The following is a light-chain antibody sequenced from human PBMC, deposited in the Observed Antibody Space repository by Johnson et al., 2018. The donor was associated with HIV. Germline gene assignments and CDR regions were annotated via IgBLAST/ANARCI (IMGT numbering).Light chain of an antibody. Sequence: QSVLTQPPSVSAAPGQKVTISCSGSSSNIRNNYVSWYQQLPGTAPKLLIYEKNKRPSGIPDRFSASKSGTSATLGITGLQTGDEADYYCGTWDSSLSAHYVFGTVTEVTVL. CDR3: GTWDSSLSAHYV. V-gene: IGLV1-51*02. CDR2: EKN. CDR1: SSNIRNNY. J-gene: IGLJ1*01.